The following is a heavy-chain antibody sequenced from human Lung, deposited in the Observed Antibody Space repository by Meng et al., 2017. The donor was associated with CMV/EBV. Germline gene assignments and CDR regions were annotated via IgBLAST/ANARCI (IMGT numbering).Heavy chain of an antibody. D-gene: IGHD4-11*01. CDR1: GYTFTSYY. J-gene: IGHJ6*02. CDR2: INPSGGST. CDR3: ASDRLGVTTGMDV. Sequence: ASVKVSXKASGYTFTSYYMHWVRQAPGQGLEWMGIINPSGGSTSYAQKFQGRVTMTRDTSTSTVYMELSSLRSEDTAVYYCASDRLGVTTGMDVWGQGTTVTVSS. V-gene: IGHV1-46*01.